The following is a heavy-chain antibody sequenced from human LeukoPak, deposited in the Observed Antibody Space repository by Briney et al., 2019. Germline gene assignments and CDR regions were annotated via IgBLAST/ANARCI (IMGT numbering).Heavy chain of an antibody. Sequence: SETLSLTCTVSGGSISSYYWSWIRQPAGKGLEWIGRIYTSGSTNYNPSLKSRVTISVDTSKNQFSLKLSSVTAADTAVYYCTRGSIAYYYMDVWGKGTTVTISS. D-gene: IGHD3-22*01. CDR1: GGSISSYY. CDR3: TRGSIAYYYMDV. CDR2: IYTSGST. J-gene: IGHJ6*03. V-gene: IGHV4-4*07.